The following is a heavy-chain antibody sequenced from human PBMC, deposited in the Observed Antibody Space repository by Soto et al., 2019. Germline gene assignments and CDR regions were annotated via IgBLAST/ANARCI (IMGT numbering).Heavy chain of an antibody. CDR3: ARTCRSGGSCYLEN. Sequence: ASVKVSCKASGYSFSSFGISWVRQAPGQGLEWVGWVSVPSGDTSSAQNFQGRVTVTTDTSTSTAYLEVGSLRSADTAVYYCARTCRSGGSCYLENWGEGTLVTASS. CDR1: GYSFSSFG. J-gene: IGHJ4*03. V-gene: IGHV1-18*01. CDR2: VSVPSGDT. D-gene: IGHD2-15*01.